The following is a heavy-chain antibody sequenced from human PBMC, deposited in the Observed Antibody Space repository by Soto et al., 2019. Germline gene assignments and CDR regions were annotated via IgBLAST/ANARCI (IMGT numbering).Heavy chain of an antibody. CDR1: DYSFTSYW. J-gene: IGHJ4*02. CDR2: IYPSDSDT. V-gene: IGHV5-51*01. Sequence: GESLKISCKASDYSFTSYWTTWVRQMPGQGLELMGIIYPSDSDTRYSPSFQGQVSISADKSITAAYLQWTSLRSSDTAIYYCARGRVASRTFDYWGQGTLVTVSS. CDR3: ARGRVASRTFDY. D-gene: IGHD3-3*01.